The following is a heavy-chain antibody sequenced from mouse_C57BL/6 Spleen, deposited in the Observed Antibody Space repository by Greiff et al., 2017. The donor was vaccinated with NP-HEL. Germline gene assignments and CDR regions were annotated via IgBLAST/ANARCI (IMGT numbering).Heavy chain of an antibody. CDR3: ARWSWGMDY. Sequence: QVHVKQSGAELARPGASVKMSCKASGYTFTSYTMHWVKQRPGQGLEWIGYINPSSGYTKYNQKFKDKATLTADKSSSTAYMQLSSLTSEDSAVYYCARWSWGMDYWGQGTSVTVSS. J-gene: IGHJ4*01. CDR1: GYTFTSYT. V-gene: IGHV1-4*01. CDR2: INPSSGYT.